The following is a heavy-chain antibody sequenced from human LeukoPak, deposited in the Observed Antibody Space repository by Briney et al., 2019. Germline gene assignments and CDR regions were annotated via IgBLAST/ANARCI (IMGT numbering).Heavy chain of an antibody. CDR2: ISNSGST. Sequence: SETLSLTCTVSGVSISSSSYYWGWIRQPPGKGLEWIGSISNSGSTYYNPSLKSRVTIAVDTSKNQSSLNLSSVTAADTAVYYCARQRFAVGDTTRFDFWGQGTLVTVSS. V-gene: IGHV4-39*01. CDR3: ARQRFAVGDTTRFDF. CDR1: GVSISSSSYY. J-gene: IGHJ4*02. D-gene: IGHD1-26*01.